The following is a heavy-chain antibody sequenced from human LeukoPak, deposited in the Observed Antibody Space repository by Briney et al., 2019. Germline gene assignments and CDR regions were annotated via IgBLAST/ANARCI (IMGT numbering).Heavy chain of an antibody. Sequence: SETLFLTCTVSGGSISSSSYYWGWIRQPPGKGLEWIGSIYYSGSTYYNPSLKSRVTISVDTSKNQFSLKLSSVTAADTAVYYCASFLLGRTTLVRYNWFDPWGQGTLVTVSS. V-gene: IGHV4-39*07. D-gene: IGHD1-1*01. CDR3: ASFLLGRTTLVRYNWFDP. J-gene: IGHJ5*02. CDR1: GGSISSSSYY. CDR2: IYYSGST.